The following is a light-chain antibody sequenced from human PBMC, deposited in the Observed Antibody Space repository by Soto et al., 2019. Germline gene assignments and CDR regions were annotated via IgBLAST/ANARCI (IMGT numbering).Light chain of an antibody. Sequence: VMTQSAAALSVPPGERATLSCRASHGVGNNLAWYQQKHGQAPRLIIYGASSRATGIPDRFTGSWSGTDCTLTISRLEPEDVTVYYCQQYGNAPFTFSPGTKVDIK. CDR1: HGVGNN. CDR3: QQYGNAPFT. J-gene: IGKJ3*01. V-gene: IGKV3-20*01. CDR2: GAS.